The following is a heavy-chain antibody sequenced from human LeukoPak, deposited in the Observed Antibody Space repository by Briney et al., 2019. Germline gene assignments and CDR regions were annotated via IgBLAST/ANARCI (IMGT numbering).Heavy chain of an antibody. J-gene: IGHJ4*02. CDR3: ARVLGDSFIDY. D-gene: IGHD2-21*02. V-gene: IGHV1-2*02. CDR1: GYTFSGHY. CDR2: INPNSGGT. Sequence: GASVKVSCKASGYTFSGHYMHWVRQAPGQGLEWMGWINPNSGGTNYAQKFQGRVTMTRDTSISTAYMELSRLRSDDTAVYYCARVLGDSFIDYWGQGTLVTVSS.